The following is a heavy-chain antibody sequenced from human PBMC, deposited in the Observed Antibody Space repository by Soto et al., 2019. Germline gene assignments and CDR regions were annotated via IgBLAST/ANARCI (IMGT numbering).Heavy chain of an antibody. Sequence: PGGSLRLSCAASGFPFSNAWMNWVRQAPGKGLEWVGRIKSKTDGGTTDYAAPVKGRFTISRDDSKNTLYLQMNSLKTEDTAVYYCTTDIMHYSIGLTDYWGQGTLVTVSS. J-gene: IGHJ4*02. D-gene: IGHD3-10*01. CDR3: TTDIMHYSIGLTDY. CDR2: IKSKTDGGTT. V-gene: IGHV3-15*07. CDR1: GFPFSNAW.